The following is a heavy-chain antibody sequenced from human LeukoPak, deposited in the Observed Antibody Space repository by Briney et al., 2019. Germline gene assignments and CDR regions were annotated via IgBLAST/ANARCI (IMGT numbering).Heavy chain of an antibody. D-gene: IGHD1-26*01. CDR2: SSSSSSYI. Sequence: GGSLRLSCAASGFTFSSYSMNWVRQAPGKGLEWVSSSSSSSSYIYYADSVKGRFTISRDNAKNTLYLQMNSLRGEDTGVYYCALAYSGIYRVGDYWGQGSLVTVSS. V-gene: IGHV3-21*01. J-gene: IGHJ4*02. CDR1: GFTFSSYS. CDR3: ALAYSGIYRVGDY.